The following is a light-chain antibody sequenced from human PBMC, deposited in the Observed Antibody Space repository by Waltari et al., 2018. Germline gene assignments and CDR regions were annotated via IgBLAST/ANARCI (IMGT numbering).Light chain of an antibody. J-gene: IGLJ1*01. CDR2: EVN. CDR1: DSDVGAYDF. V-gene: IGLV2-14*01. Sequence: QSALTQPASVSGSPGQSITISCSGTDSDVGAYDFVSWYQQHPGKAPHLIIYEVNNRPSGISKRFSASKSGNPASLTISGLQAEDEADYYCSSYTTSSAPVVFGTGTRVTVL. CDR3: SSYTTSSAPVV.